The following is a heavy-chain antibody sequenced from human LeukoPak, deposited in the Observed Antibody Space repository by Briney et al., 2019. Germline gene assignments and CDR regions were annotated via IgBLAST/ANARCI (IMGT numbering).Heavy chain of an antibody. CDR3: AKGCSSTSCSGGNFDY. Sequence: GGSLRLSCAASGFTFSSYGIHWVRQAPGKGLEWVAFIRYDGSNKYYADSVKGRFTISRDNSKNTLYLQMNSLRAEDTAVYYCAKGCSSTSCSGGNFDYWGQGTLVTVSS. J-gene: IGHJ4*02. V-gene: IGHV3-30*02. D-gene: IGHD2-2*01. CDR2: IRYDGSNK. CDR1: GFTFSSYG.